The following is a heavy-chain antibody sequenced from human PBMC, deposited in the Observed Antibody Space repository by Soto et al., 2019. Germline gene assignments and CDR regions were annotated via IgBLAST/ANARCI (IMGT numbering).Heavy chain of an antibody. D-gene: IGHD6-19*01. CDR1: GFTFSSYW. J-gene: IGHJ4*02. Sequence: EVQLVESGGGLVQPGGSLRLSCAASGFTFSSYWMSWVRQAPGKGLEWVANIKQDGSEKYYVDSVKGRFTISRDNAKNALYLQMNSLRAEDTAVYYCARTHYHIAVAGTFFCWGQGTLVTVSS. V-gene: IGHV3-7*05. CDR2: IKQDGSEK. CDR3: ARTHYHIAVAGTFFC.